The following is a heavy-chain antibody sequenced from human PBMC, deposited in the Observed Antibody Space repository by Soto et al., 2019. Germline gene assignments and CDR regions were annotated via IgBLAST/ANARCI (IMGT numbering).Heavy chain of an antibody. V-gene: IGHV4-59*12. CDR3: ARGVGGSYYYYGMDV. CDR2: IYYSGST. Sequence: SETLSLTCTVSGGSISSYYWSWIRQPPGKGLEWIGYIYYSGSTNYNPSLKSRVTISVDTSKNQFSLKLSSVTAADTAVYYCARGVGGSYYYYGMDVWGQGTTVTVSS. J-gene: IGHJ6*02. CDR1: GGSISSYY.